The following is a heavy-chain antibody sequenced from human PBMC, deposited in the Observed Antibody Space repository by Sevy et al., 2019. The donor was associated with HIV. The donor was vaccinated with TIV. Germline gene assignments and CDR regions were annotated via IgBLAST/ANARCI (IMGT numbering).Heavy chain of an antibody. V-gene: IGHV1-8*01. CDR2: MNPNSGNT. Sequence: ASVKVSCKASGYTFTSYDINWVRQATGQGLEWMGWMNPNSGNTGYAQKFQGRVTMTRNTSISTAYMELSSLRSEDTAGYYCARLSSSKNRYYYYGMDVWGQGTTVTVSS. J-gene: IGHJ6*02. CDR1: GYTFTSYD. D-gene: IGHD6-13*01. CDR3: ARLSSSKNRYYYYGMDV.